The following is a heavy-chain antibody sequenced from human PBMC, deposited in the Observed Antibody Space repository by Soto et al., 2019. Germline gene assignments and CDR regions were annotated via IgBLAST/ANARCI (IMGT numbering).Heavy chain of an antibody. D-gene: IGHD1-7*01. J-gene: IGHJ4*02. CDR1: GFSLTTGGVS. CDR3: AYNQVELVSGVAHGTTNFNS. Sequence: SGPTLVNPTQTLTLTCTFSGFSLTTGGVSVGWIRQPPGKALEWLAVIFWDDDKRYSPSLRSRLTITRDTSRNQVVLTLTNMDPGDKATHFCAYNQVELVSGVAHGTTNFNSWGRRDLVTVSA. V-gene: IGHV2-5*02. CDR2: IFWDDDK.